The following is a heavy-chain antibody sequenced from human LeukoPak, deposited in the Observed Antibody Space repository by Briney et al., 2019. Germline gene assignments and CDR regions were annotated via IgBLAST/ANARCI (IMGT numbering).Heavy chain of an antibody. V-gene: IGHV3-23*01. Sequence: GGSLRLSCAASGFTFSSYAMSWVRQAPGKGLEWVSAISGSGGSTYYADSVKGRFTISRDNSKNTLYLQMNSLRAEDTAVYYCARVIVGATRGGWDYWGQGAPVTVSS. J-gene: IGHJ4*02. CDR1: GFTFSSYA. CDR2: ISGSGGST. CDR3: ARVIVGATRGGWDY. D-gene: IGHD1-26*01.